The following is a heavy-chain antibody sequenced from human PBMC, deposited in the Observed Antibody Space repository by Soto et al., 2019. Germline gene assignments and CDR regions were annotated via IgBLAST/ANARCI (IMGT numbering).Heavy chain of an antibody. J-gene: IGHJ4*02. Sequence: QVQLVQPGAEVRKPGASMRFSCETSGYNFNQSYIHWVRQAPGQGLEWMGIINLRGGTTEYAHKFRGRVTVTGNTSRRTVYMELRSLGPEDTAVYFCARGPENSDVPRWDYWGQGTLLTVSS. CDR3: ARGPENSDVPRWDY. CDR1: GYNFNQSY. CDR2: INLRGGTT. V-gene: IGHV1-46*02. D-gene: IGHD2-21*02.